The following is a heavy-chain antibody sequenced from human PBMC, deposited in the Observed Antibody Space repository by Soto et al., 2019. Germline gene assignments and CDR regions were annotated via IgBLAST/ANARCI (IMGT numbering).Heavy chain of an antibody. Sequence: QVQLVQSGAEVKKPGASVKVSCKASGYTFTSYGISWVRQAPGQGLEWMGWISAYNGNTNYAQKLQGRVTMTTDTSTSTAYMELRSLRSDDAAVYYCAREESSTSCYIGCSSSADDAFDIWGQGTMVTVSS. CDR3: AREESSTSCYIGCSSSADDAFDI. J-gene: IGHJ3*02. V-gene: IGHV1-18*01. D-gene: IGHD2-2*02. CDR2: ISAYNGNT. CDR1: GYTFTSYG.